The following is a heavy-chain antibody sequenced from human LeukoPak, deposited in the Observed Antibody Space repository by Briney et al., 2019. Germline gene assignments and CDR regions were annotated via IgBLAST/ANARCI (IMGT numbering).Heavy chain of an antibody. Sequence: GGSLRLSCAASGFTFSDYYMSWIRQAPGKGLEWVSYISSSGSTIYYADSVKGRFTISRDNAKNSLYLQMNSLRAEDTAVYYCARDGVLLWFGELPQAEYYYYYMDVWGKGTTVTVSS. J-gene: IGHJ6*03. CDR3: ARDGVLLWFGELPQAEYYYYYMDV. CDR2: ISSSGSTI. CDR1: GFTFSDYY. D-gene: IGHD3-10*01. V-gene: IGHV3-11*04.